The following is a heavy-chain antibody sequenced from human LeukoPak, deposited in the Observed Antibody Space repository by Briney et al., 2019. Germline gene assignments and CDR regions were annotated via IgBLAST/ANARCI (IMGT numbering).Heavy chain of an antibody. CDR3: VRDGGGTTPYDC. Sequence: GGSLRLSCAASGFTLSDYWMNWVRQVPGKGPVWVSHISPDGRKIAYADSVKGRFTISRDSAKNTLYLQMNSLRVGDTAVYYCVRDGGGTTPYDCWGQGTLVTVSS. D-gene: IGHD1-7*01. J-gene: IGHJ4*02. CDR2: ISPDGRKI. V-gene: IGHV3-74*01. CDR1: GFTLSDYW.